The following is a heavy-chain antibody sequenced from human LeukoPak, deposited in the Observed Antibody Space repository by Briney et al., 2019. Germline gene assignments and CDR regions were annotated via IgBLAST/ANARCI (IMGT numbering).Heavy chain of an antibody. V-gene: IGHV3-7*01. J-gene: IGHJ4*02. CDR3: AISEGYK. Sequence: GGSLRLSCAASESTFGTYWMTWVRQAPGKGLEWVANIKDDGSEKYYVDSVKGRFTISRDNAKNSLYLQMNSLRVEDTAMYYCAISEGYKWGQETLVTVSS. CDR1: ESTFGTYW. D-gene: IGHD5-24*01. CDR2: IKDDGSEK.